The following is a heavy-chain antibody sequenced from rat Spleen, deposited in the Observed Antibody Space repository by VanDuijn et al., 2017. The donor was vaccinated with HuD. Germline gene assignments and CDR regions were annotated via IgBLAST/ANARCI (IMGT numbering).Heavy chain of an antibody. CDR2: INYSGTA. J-gene: IGHJ2*01. D-gene: IGHD2-5*01. Sequence: EVQLQESGPGLVKPSQSLSLTCSVTNYSITSDYWGWIRKFPGSKMEWMGYINYSGTASYNPSLKSRIAITGDSSKNQFFLQLKSVTTEDTATYYFARYRDTYDHVGIFDYWGQGVMVTVSS. CDR1: NYSITSDY. V-gene: IGHV3-1*01. CDR3: ARYRDTYDHVGIFDY.